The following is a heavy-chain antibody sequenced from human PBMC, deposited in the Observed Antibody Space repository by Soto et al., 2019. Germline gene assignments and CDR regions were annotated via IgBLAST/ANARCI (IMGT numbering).Heavy chain of an antibody. CDR3: AKDKGRYCSGGSCYSATYDY. Sequence: EVQLLESGGGLVQPVGSLRLSCAASGFTFSSYAMSWVRQAPGKGLEWVSAISGSGGSTYYANSVKGRFTISRDNSKNTLYLQMNSLITEDTSVYYCAKDKGRYCSGGSCYSATYDYWGQGTLVTVSS. CDR2: ISGSGGST. J-gene: IGHJ4*02. D-gene: IGHD2-15*01. CDR1: GFTFSSYA. V-gene: IGHV3-23*01.